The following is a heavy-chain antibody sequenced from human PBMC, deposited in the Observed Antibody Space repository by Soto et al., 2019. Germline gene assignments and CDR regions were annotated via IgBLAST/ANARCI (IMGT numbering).Heavy chain of an antibody. J-gene: IGHJ4*02. CDR1: GYTFTSYG. CDR3: ARVGAIAPAEGDY. Sequence: QIQLVQSGTGVREPGGSVKVSCQASGYTFTSYGIIWVRQAPGQGLELMGWISGYNNNKNYAQKYQARVTMTTDTSTRTAYMELRSLRSDDTAVYYCARVGAIAPAEGDYWGQGTLVTVSS. D-gene: IGHD6-13*01. CDR2: ISGYNNNK. V-gene: IGHV1-18*01.